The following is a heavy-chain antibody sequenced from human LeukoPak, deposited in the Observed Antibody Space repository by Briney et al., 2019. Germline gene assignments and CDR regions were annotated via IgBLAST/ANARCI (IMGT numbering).Heavy chain of an antibody. CDR1: GFTFSSYE. J-gene: IGHJ3*02. V-gene: IGHV3-48*03. CDR2: ISSSGSLI. D-gene: IGHD3-22*01. CDR3: ARVCRDSSGYGAFDI. Sequence: AGSLPLSCAASGFTFSSYEMNWVRQAPGKGLEWVSYISSSGSLIYYADSVKGPFTISRDNAKNSLYLQMNSLRDEDTAVYYCARVCRDSSGYGAFDIWGGETVVTVSS.